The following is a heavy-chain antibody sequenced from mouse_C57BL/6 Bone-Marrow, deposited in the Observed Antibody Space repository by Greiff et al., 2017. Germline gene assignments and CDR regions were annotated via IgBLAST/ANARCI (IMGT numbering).Heavy chain of an antibody. CDR3: ASTVVATRDYFDY. CDR1: GYTFTSYW. D-gene: IGHD1-1*01. CDR2: IYPGSGST. V-gene: IGHV1-55*01. Sequence: QVQLQQSGAELVKPGASVKMSCKASGYTFTSYWITWVKQRPGQGLEWIGDIYPGSGSTNYNEKFKSKATLTVDTSSSTAYMQLSSLTSEDSAVYYCASTVVATRDYFDYWGQGTTLTVSS. J-gene: IGHJ2*01.